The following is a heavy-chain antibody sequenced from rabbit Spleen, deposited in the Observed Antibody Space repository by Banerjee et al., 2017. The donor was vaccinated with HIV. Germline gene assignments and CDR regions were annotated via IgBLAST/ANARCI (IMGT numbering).Heavy chain of an antibody. D-gene: IGHD1-1*01. CDR3: ARDTATSFSTYGMDL. J-gene: IGHJ6*01. Sequence: EQLEESGGGLVKPEGSLTLTCKASGVSFSDKDVMCWVRQAPGKGLEWIACIDAGSSDFTYHANWAKGRFTISKTSSTTVTLQATSLTVADTATYFCARDTATSFSTYGMDLWGQGTLVTVS. V-gene: IGHV1S45*01. CDR1: GVSFSDKDV. CDR2: IDAGSSDFT.